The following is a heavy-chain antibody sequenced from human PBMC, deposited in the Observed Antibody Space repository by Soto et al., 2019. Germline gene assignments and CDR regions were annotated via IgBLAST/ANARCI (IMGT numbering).Heavy chain of an antibody. J-gene: IGHJ4*02. CDR2: ISYDGSNK. V-gene: IGHV3-30*03. CDR1: GFTFSSYG. D-gene: IGHD3-10*01. CDR3: ATHYGSGSPYCFEY. Sequence: LRLSCAASGFTFSSYGMHWVRQAPGKGLEWVAVISYDGSNKYYADSVKGRFTISRDNSKNTLYLQMNSLRAEDTAVYYCATHYGSGSPYCFEYWGQGTLVTVSS.